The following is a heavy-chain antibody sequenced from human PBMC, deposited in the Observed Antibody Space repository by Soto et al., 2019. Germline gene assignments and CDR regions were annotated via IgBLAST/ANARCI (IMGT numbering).Heavy chain of an antibody. J-gene: IGHJ4*02. CDR1: GFTFSNNG. CDR2: ISSDGINK. D-gene: IGHD2-15*01. V-gene: IGHV3-30*03. CDR3: ATDLYGGSSRFDY. Sequence: QVQLVESGGGAVQPGRSLRLSCAASGFTFSNNGIHWVRQAPGKGLEWVAVISSDGINKYYADSVKGRSTISRDNSKNTLFLQMNSLRVEDTAVYYCATDLYGGSSRFDYWGQGTLVTVSS.